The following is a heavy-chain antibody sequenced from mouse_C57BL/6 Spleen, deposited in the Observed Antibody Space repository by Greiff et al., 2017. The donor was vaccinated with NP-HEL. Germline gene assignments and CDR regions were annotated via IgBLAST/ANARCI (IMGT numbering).Heavy chain of an antibody. J-gene: IGHJ2*01. Sequence: VQLQQPGAELVKPGASVKLSCKSSGYTFTSYWMHWVKQRPGRGLEWIGRTDPNSGGTKYNEKFKSKSTLTVDKPSSTAYMQLSSLTSEDSAVYYCARGDDYDEDYFDYWGQGTTLTVSS. CDR2: TDPNSGGT. D-gene: IGHD2-4*01. CDR3: ARGDDYDEDYFDY. V-gene: IGHV1-72*01. CDR1: GYTFTSYW.